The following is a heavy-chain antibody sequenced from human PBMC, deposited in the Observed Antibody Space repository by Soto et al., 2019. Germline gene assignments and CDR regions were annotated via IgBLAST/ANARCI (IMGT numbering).Heavy chain of an antibody. J-gene: IGHJ4*01. V-gene: IGHV4-59*01. D-gene: IGHD2-2*01. CDR2: IFHSGNA. CDR3: ARAHAPTLPFDY. Sequence: SETLSLTCTVSDSSIRNVHRSWIRQPPGKGLEWIGFIFHSGNAKYNPSLKSRVTISVDTSKNQFSLSLDSVTAADTAVYFCARAHAPTLPFDYWGQGTLVTVSS. CDR1: DSSIRNVH.